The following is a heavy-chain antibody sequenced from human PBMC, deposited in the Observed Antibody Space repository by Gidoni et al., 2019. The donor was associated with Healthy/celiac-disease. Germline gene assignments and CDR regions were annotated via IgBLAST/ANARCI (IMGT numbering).Heavy chain of an antibody. CDR3: ARTGSPKSVYYYGMDV. V-gene: IGHV3-33*01. D-gene: IGHD3-10*01. CDR2: IWYDGSNK. Sequence: QVQLVESGGGVVQPGRSLRLSCAASGFTFSSYGMHWVRQAPGKGLEWVAVIWYDGSNKYYADSVKGRFTISRDNSKNTLYLQMNSLRAEDTAVYYCARTGSPKSVYYYGMDVWGQGTTVTVSS. CDR1: GFTFSSYG. J-gene: IGHJ6*02.